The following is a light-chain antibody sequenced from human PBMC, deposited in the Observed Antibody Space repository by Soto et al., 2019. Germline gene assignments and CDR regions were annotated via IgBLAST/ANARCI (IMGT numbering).Light chain of an antibody. CDR1: SSNIGSEN. V-gene: IGLV1-44*01. Sequence: QSVLTQPPSASGTPGQRVTISCSGSSSNIGSENVSWYQQVPGTAPKLLIYDNNQRPSGVPDRFSGSKSGTSASLATGGLQSEEEADYYCAAWDDSLKGWVFGGGTKLTVL. CDR3: AAWDDSLKGWV. CDR2: DNN. J-gene: IGLJ3*02.